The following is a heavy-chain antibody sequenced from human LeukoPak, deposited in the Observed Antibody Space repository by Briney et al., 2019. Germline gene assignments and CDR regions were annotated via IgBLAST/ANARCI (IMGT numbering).Heavy chain of an antibody. CDR1: GGSFSGYY. CDR2: INHSGST. V-gene: IGHV4-34*01. CDR3: ARGVGLYYDYVWGSYRYYDY. D-gene: IGHD3-16*02. Sequence: SETLSLTCAVYGGSFSGYYWSWIRQPPGKGLEWIGEINHSGSTNYNPSLKIRVTISVDTSKNPFSLRLSSVTAADTAVYYCARGVGLYYDYVWGSYRYYDYWGQGTLVTVSS. J-gene: IGHJ4*02.